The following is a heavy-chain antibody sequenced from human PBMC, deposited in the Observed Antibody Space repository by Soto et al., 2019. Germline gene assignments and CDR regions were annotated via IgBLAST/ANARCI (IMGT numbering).Heavy chain of an antibody. Sequence: SETLSLTCTVAGGSISSYCWILIRQPPGKGLEWIGYIYYSGSTNYNPSLKSRVTISVDTSKNQFSLKLSSVTAADTAVYYCARRLQLRWFDPWGQGTLVTVSS. J-gene: IGHJ5*02. V-gene: IGHV4-59*01. CDR3: ARRLQLRWFDP. CDR2: IYYSGST. CDR1: GGSISSYC. D-gene: IGHD2-2*01.